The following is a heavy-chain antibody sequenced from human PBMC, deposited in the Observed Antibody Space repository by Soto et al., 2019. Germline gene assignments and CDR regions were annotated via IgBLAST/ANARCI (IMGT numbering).Heavy chain of an antibody. CDR1: VYTFACDY. V-gene: IGHV1-2*02. CDR3: ARDLVYSNYAYYYYGMYV. J-gene: IGHJ6*02. CDR2: INPNSGGT. Sequence: GXSVKTSSKASVYTFACDYMRCVRQAPGQGLEWMGWINPNSGGTNYAQKLQGRVTMTRDTSISTAYMELSRLRYEDTAVYYCARDLVYSNYAYYYYGMYVWGQGTTVTVSS. D-gene: IGHD4-4*01.